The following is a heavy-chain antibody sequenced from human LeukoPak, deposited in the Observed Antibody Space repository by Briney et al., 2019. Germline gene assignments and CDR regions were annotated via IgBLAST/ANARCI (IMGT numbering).Heavy chain of an antibody. CDR1: GGLSSGSYY. J-gene: IGHJ6*03. CDR3: ARSVADPKYGDYVYYYYYKDV. D-gene: IGHD4-17*01. V-gene: IGHV4-61*02. Sequence: SQTLSLTCTVSGGLSSGSYYWSWIRQPAGKGLEWIGRIYTSGTTDYNPSLKSRVTISVDTSKNQFSLSLTSVTAADTAVYYCARSVADPKYGDYVYYYYYKDVWGKGTTVTVSS. CDR2: IYTSGTT.